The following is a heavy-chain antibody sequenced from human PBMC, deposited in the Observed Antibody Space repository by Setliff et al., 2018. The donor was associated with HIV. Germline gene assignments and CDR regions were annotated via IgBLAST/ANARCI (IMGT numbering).Heavy chain of an antibody. CDR2: INHYGGT. Sequence: SETLSLTCAVYGGSFSGYFWNWIRQPPGKGLEWIGAINHYGGTNYNPSLKSRVTMSVDTSKNQFSLRLSSVTAADTAVYYCARGLPAHSYYGLDVWGQGTTVTVSS. D-gene: IGHD2-15*01. V-gene: IGHV4-34*01. CDR1: GGSFSGYF. CDR3: ARGLPAHSYYGLDV. J-gene: IGHJ6*02.